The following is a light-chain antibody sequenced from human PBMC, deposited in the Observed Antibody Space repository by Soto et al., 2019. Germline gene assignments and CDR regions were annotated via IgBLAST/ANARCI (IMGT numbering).Light chain of an antibody. Sequence: EIVLTQSPATLSLSPGERATLSCSASQSVSSYLAWYQQKPGQPPRLLIYGASSRATGIPDRFSGSGSGTDFTLTISRLDPEDFAVYYCQQFGASLTWTFGQGTKVDIK. J-gene: IGKJ1*01. V-gene: IGKV3-20*01. CDR1: QSVSSY. CDR2: GAS. CDR3: QQFGASLTWT.